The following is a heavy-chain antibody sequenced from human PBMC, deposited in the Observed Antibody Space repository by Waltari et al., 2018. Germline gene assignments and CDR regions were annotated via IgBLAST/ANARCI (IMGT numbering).Heavy chain of an antibody. D-gene: IGHD3-10*01. CDR2: IIPIFGTA. CDR1: GGTFSSYA. V-gene: IGHV1-69*12. Sequence: QVQLVQSGAEVKKPGSSVKVSCKASGGTFSSYAISWVRQAPGQGLECMGWIIPIFGTANYAQKFQGRVTITADESTSTAYMELSSVTAADTAGYYCAREVKYYGSGSYRGWFDPWGQGTLVTVSS. CDR3: AREVKYYGSGSYRGWFDP. J-gene: IGHJ5*02.